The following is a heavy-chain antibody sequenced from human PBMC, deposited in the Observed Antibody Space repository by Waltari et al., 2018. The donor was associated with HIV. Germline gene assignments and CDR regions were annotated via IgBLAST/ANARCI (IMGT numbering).Heavy chain of an antibody. D-gene: IGHD3-16*01. CDR3: AKDFWGEHAFDI. J-gene: IGHJ3*02. CDR1: GFTFDDYA. CDR2: INWNGDIM. Sequence: GQLVESGGGLVQPGRSLRLSCAASGFTFDDYAMHWVRQPPGKGLEWVSGINWNGDIMGYVDSVKGRFSISRDNAKRSLFLQMNSLRAEDTALYYCAKDFWGEHAFDIWGRGTMVTVSS. V-gene: IGHV3-9*01.